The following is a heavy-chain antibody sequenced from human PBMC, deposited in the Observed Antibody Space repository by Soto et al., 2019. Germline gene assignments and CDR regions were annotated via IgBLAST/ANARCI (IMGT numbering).Heavy chain of an antibody. J-gene: IGHJ4*02. D-gene: IGHD3-16*01. Sequence: QLQLQESGSGPVKPSQTLSLTCTVSGGSISSGAYSWSWIRQPPGKGLEWIGYIYHSGSTYYNPSRRSRATTSVDRSKNQFSLKLNSVTAADTAVYYCARSGGTWGLVPFDYWGQGTLVTVSS. CDR1: GGSISSGAYS. V-gene: IGHV4-30-2*01. CDR3: ARSGGTWGLVPFDY. CDR2: IYHSGST.